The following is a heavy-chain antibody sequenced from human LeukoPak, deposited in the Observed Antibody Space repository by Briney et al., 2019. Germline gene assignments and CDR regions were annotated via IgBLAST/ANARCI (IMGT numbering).Heavy chain of an antibody. CDR3: AVLAATDSNDY. CDR1: GFTFDDYA. J-gene: IGHJ4*02. CDR2: ISWNSGSI. D-gene: IGHD6-13*01. Sequence: GGSLRLSCAASGFTFDDYAMHWVRQAPGKGLEWVSGISWNSGSIGYADSVKGRFTISRDNAKNSLYLQMNSLRAEDPAVYYCAVLAATDSNDYWGQGTLVTVSS. V-gene: IGHV3-9*01.